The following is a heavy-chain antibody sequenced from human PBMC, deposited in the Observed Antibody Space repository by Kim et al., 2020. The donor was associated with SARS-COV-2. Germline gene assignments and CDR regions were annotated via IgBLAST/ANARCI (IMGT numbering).Heavy chain of an antibody. D-gene: IGHD3-10*01. V-gene: IGHV5-51*01. J-gene: IGHJ5*02. Sequence: SPAFQGQVTISADKSISTAYLQWSSLKASDTAMYYCARGRVRGALTEFDPWGQGTLVTVSS. CDR3: ARGRVRGALTEFDP.